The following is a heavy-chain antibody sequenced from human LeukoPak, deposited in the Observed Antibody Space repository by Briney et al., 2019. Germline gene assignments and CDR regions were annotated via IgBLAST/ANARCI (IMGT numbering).Heavy chain of an antibody. D-gene: IGHD3-3*01. J-gene: IGHJ4*02. CDR3: AREGIFGVLSKGLDY. Sequence: PGTSLRLFCAASGFTFSDYGIHWVRQARGKGREGGAAIWYEGGNKFYAEYVKGRFIISRDNSKNILYLQMNSLRAEDTAVYYCAREGIFGVLSKGLDYWGQGILVTVSS. CDR1: GFTFSDYG. V-gene: IGHV3-33*01. CDR2: IWYEGGNK.